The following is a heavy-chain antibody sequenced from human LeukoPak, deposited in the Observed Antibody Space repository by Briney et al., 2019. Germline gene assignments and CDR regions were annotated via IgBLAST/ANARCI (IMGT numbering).Heavy chain of an antibody. J-gene: IGHJ6*03. Sequence: GGSLRLSCTTSGVTFGDYAMSWVRQAPGKGLEWLGFIRSKAYGGTAAYAASVKGRFTISRDDSNSVAYLEMDSLKTEDTAVYYCAKNARVIIYYYYYMDVWGKGTTVTVSS. CDR3: AKNARVIIYYYYYMDV. D-gene: IGHD3-3*01. CDR1: GVTFGDYA. V-gene: IGHV3-49*04. CDR2: IRSKAYGGTA.